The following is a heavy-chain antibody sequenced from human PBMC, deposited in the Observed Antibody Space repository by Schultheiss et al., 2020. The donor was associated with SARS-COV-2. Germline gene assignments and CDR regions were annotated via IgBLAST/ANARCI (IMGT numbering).Heavy chain of an antibody. D-gene: IGHD4-17*01. CDR2: ISSSSSYI. CDR3: ARDRFDYGDYGGDAFDI. CDR1: GFTFSSYS. J-gene: IGHJ3*02. V-gene: IGHV3-21*01. Sequence: GGSLRLSCAASGFTFSSYSMNWVRQAPGKGLEWVSSISSSSSYIYYADSVKGRFTISRDNAKNSLYLQMNSLRAEDTAVYYCARDRFDYGDYGGDAFDIWGQGTMVTVSS.